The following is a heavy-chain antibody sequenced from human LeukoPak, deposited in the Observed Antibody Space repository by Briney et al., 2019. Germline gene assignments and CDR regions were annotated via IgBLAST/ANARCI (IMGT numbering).Heavy chain of an antibody. J-gene: IGHJ5*02. CDR2: ISGYNGNT. CDR1: GYIFTNFG. V-gene: IGHV1-18*01. Sequence: ASVKVSCKASGYIFTNFGISWVRQARGQGLEWMGWISGYNGNTKYVQKFQGRVTMTTDTSTSTAYMELRSLSSVTAADTAVYYCARRGRITMVRGVANWFDPWGQGTLVTVSS. CDR3: ARRGRITMVRGVANWFDP. D-gene: IGHD3-10*01.